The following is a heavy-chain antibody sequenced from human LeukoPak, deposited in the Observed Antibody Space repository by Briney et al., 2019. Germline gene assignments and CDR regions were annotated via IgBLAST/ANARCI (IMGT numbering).Heavy chain of an antibody. CDR1: GFTFSSYA. V-gene: IGHV3-23*01. D-gene: IGHD1-26*01. Sequence: GGSLRLSCAPSGFTFSSYAMSWVRQAPGKGLEWVSAISGSGGSTYYADSVKGRFTISRDNSKNTLYLQMNSLRAEDTAVYYCAKANSGSYKGWFDPWGQGTLVTVSS. CDR3: AKANSGSYKGWFDP. CDR2: ISGSGGST. J-gene: IGHJ5*02.